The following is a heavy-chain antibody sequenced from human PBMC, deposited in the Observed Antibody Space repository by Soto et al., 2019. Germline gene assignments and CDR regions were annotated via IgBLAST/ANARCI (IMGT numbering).Heavy chain of an antibody. Sequence: LRLSCAASGFTFSSYAMHWVRQAPGKGLEWVAVISYDGSNKYYADSVKGRFTISRDNSKNTLYLQMNSLRAEDTAVYYCARDRVVVVVAAYSFDYWGQGTLVTVSS. CDR3: ARDRVVVVVAAYSFDY. J-gene: IGHJ4*02. CDR2: ISYDGSNK. D-gene: IGHD2-15*01. V-gene: IGHV3-30-3*01. CDR1: GFTFSSYA.